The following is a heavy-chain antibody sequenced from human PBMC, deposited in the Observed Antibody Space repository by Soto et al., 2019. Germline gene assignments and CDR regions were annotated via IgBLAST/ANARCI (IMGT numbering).Heavy chain of an antibody. J-gene: IGHJ3*02. CDR1: GFTFSSYS. Sequence: GSLRLSCAASGFTFSSYSMNWVRQAPGKGLEWVSSISSSSSYIYYADSVKGRFTISRDNAKNSLYLQMNSLRAEDTAVYYCARDSPLTPNAFDIWGQGTMVTVSS. V-gene: IGHV3-21*01. CDR3: ARDSPLTPNAFDI. CDR2: ISSSSSYI. D-gene: IGHD7-27*01.